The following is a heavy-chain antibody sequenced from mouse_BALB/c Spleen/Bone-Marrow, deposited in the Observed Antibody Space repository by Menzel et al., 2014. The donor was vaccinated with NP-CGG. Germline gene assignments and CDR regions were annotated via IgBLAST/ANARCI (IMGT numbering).Heavy chain of an antibody. CDR3: ASYYYGRYFDV. CDR1: GFNIKDTY. CDR2: IDPANGNT. V-gene: IGHV14-3*02. D-gene: IGHD1-1*01. Sequence: VQLQQSGAELVKPGASVKLSCTASGFNIKDTYMHWVKQRPEQGLKWIGRIDPANGNTKYDPKFQGKATITADTSSNTAYLQLSSLTSEDTAVYYCASYYYGRYFDVWGAGTTVTVSS. J-gene: IGHJ1*01.